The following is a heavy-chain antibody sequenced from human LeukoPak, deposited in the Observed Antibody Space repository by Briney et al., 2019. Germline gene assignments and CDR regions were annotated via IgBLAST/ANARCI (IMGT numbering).Heavy chain of an antibody. V-gene: IGHV1-8*01. CDR3: ARGRIAARLSLYNWFDP. D-gene: IGHD6-6*01. J-gene: IGHJ5*02. CDR2: MNPNSGNT. Sequence: ASVKVSCKASGYTFTSYDINWVRRATGQGLEWMGWMNPNSGNTGYAQKFQGRVTMTRNTSISTAYMELSSLRSEDTAVYYCARGRIAARLSLYNWFDPWGQGTLVTVSS. CDR1: GYTFTSYD.